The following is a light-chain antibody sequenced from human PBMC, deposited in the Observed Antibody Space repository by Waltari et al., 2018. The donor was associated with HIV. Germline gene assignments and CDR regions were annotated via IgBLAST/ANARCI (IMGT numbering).Light chain of an antibody. CDR2: RND. CDR3: AAWDGTLRAHYV. CDR1: SSYIGRKP. J-gene: IGLJ1*01. Sequence: QSVLTQPPSASGTPGQMVTISCSGGSSYIGRKPVAWYQHLPGTAPKLLSYRNDQRPSGVPDRFSGSKSGTSASLAISALRSEDEADYYCAAWDGTLRAHYVFGTGTKVTVL. V-gene: IGLV1-47*01.